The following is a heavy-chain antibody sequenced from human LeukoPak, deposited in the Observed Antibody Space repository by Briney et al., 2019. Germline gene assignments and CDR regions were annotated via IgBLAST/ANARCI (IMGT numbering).Heavy chain of an antibody. CDR3: ARVFDS. CDR1: GGSVSTSDYY. V-gene: IGHV4-39*07. Sequence: PSESLSLTCTVSGGSVSTSDYYWGWIRQSPVKGLEWIGDVFYTGKTNYNPSLRGRATISIDTSKNQFSLKLTYVTAADSAVYYCARVFDSWGQGTLVTVSS. J-gene: IGHJ4*02. CDR2: VFYTGKT.